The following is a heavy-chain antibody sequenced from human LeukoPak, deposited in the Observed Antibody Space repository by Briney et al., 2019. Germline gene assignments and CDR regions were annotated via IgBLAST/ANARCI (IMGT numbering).Heavy chain of an antibody. Sequence: GASVKVSCKASGGTFSSYAISWVRQAPGQGLEWMGWISAYNGNTNYAQKLQGRVTMTTDTSTSTAYMELRSLRSDDTAVYYCARDPGYSGSYQSVGVFDYWGQGTLVTVSS. CDR2: ISAYNGNT. D-gene: IGHD1-26*01. CDR3: ARDPGYSGSYQSVGVFDY. CDR1: GGTFSSYA. J-gene: IGHJ4*02. V-gene: IGHV1-18*01.